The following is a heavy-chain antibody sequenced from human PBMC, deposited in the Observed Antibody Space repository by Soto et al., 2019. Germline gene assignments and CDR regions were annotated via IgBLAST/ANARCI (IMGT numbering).Heavy chain of an antibody. CDR3: ARGRKKRHFYYYGMDV. V-gene: IGHV4-34*01. CDR1: GGSFSAYY. Sequence: SETLSLTCAVYGGSFSAYYWSWIRQPPGKGLEWIGEINHSGSTTYNPSLKSRVTISGDTSKNQFSLKLSSVTAADTAVYYCARGRKKRHFYYYGMDVWGRGTTVTVSS. CDR2: INHSGST. J-gene: IGHJ6*02.